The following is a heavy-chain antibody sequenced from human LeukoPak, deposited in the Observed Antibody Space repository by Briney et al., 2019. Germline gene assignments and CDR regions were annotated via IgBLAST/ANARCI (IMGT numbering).Heavy chain of an antibody. Sequence: PGRSLRLSCAASGFTFDDYAMHWVRQAPGKGLEWVSGISWNSGSIGYADSVKGRFTISRDNSKNTLYLQMNSLRAEDTAVYYCAKVLSDYYDSSGYYFDYWGQGTLVTVSS. V-gene: IGHV3-9*01. D-gene: IGHD3-22*01. J-gene: IGHJ4*02. CDR1: GFTFDDYA. CDR2: ISWNSGSI. CDR3: AKVLSDYYDSSGYYFDY.